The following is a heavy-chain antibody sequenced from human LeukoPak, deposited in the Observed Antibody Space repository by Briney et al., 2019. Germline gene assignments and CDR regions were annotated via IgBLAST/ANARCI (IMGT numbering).Heavy chain of an antibody. CDR3: AVAAETTFDY. D-gene: IGHD6-13*01. CDR1: GFTFSNVW. V-gene: IGHV3-11*04. Sequence: GGSLRLACAASGFTFSNVWMSWVRQAPGKGLEWVSYISSSGSTIYYADSVKGRFTISRDNAKNSLYLQMNSLRAEDTAVYYCAVAAETTFDYWGQGTLVTVSS. J-gene: IGHJ4*02. CDR2: ISSSGSTI.